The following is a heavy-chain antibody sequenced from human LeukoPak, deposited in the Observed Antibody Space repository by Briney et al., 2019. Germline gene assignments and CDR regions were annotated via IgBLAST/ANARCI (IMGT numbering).Heavy chain of an antibody. CDR1: GYTFTSYD. CDR2: MNPNSGNT. V-gene: IGHV1-8*01. CDR3: ARLIRSPDEWFGESNFDY. D-gene: IGHD3-10*01. J-gene: IGHJ4*02. Sequence: ASVKVSCKASGYTFTSYDINWVRQATGQGLEWMGWMNPNSGNTGYAQKFQGRVTMTRNTSISTAYMELSSLRSEDTAVYYRARLIRSPDEWFGESNFDYWGQGTLVTVSS.